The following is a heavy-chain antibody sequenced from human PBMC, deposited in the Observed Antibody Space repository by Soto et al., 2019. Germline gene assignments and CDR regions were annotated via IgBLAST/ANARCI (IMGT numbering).Heavy chain of an antibody. Sequence: QVHVQQSGPGLVKPSETLSLSCTVSSGPSSSHNWGWIRQPPGRGLEWIGYVYYTGGTRYNPSLQSRVTISADTSTNHISLTLSSVTAADTAGYYCVRQGIDYLHGLVDVWGQGTTVSVSS. J-gene: IGHJ6*02. D-gene: IGHD1-26*01. CDR2: VYYTGGT. CDR1: SGPSSSHN. V-gene: IGHV4-59*08. CDR3: VRQGIDYLHGLVDV.